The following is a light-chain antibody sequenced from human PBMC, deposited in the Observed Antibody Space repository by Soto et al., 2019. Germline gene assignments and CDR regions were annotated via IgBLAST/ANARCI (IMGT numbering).Light chain of an antibody. CDR1: QSVSSSY. V-gene: IGKV3-20*01. Sequence: EIVLTQSPGTLSLSPGERATLSCRASQSVSSSYLAWYQQKPGQAPRLLIYGASSRATGISDRFSGSGSGTDFTLTISRLEPEDFATYYCQQSYSTPYTFGQGTKLEIK. CDR2: GAS. J-gene: IGKJ2*01. CDR3: QQSYSTPYT.